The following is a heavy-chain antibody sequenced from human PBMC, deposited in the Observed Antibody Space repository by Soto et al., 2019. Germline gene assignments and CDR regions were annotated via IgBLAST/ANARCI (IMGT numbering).Heavy chain of an antibody. CDR2: IKQDGSEK. CDR1: GFTFSSYW. J-gene: IGHJ6*02. Sequence: GGSLRLSXAASGFTFSSYWMSWVRQAPGKGLEWVANIKQDGSEKYYVDSVKGRFTISRDNAKNSLYLQMNSLRAEDTAVYYCAGVRIGYYYGMDVWGQGTTVTVSS. D-gene: IGHD1-26*01. V-gene: IGHV3-7*03. CDR3: AGVRIGYYYGMDV.